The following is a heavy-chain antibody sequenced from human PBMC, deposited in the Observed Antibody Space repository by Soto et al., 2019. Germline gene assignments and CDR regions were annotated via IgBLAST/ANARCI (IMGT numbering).Heavy chain of an antibody. CDR2: IYYVGST. CDR1: GGSMTKYY. D-gene: IGHD2-21*02. J-gene: IGHJ3*02. CDR3: ARGGPGDSYAFDI. V-gene: IGHV4-59*01. Sequence: QVQLQESGPGLVKPSGTLSLTCIVSGGSMTKYYWSWIRQPPGKGLEWIGYIYYVGSTNYNPSLKSRVTMSVDTSRDPLSLKLSSLAPADSAVYYCARGGPGDSYAFDIWGQGTVVTVSS.